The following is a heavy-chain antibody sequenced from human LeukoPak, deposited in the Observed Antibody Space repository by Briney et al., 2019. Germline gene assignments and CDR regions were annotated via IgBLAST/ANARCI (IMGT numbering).Heavy chain of an antibody. D-gene: IGHD5-18*01. V-gene: IGHV1-8*01. CDR1: GYTFTSYD. J-gene: IGHJ5*02. CDR2: MNPNSANT. Sequence: GASVEVSCKASGYTFTSYDINWVRQATGQGLEWMGWMNPNSANTGYAQKFQGRVTMTRNTSISTAYMELSSLRSEDTAVYYCARGIYTYGLSPFDPWGQGTLVTVSS. CDR3: ARGIYTYGLSPFDP.